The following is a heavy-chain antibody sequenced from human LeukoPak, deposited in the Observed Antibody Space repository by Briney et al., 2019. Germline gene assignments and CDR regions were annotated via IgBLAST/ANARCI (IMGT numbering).Heavy chain of an antibody. V-gene: IGHV4-34*01. CDR3: ARVRGYSYGSFDY. CDR1: GGSFSGYY. J-gene: IGHJ4*02. D-gene: IGHD5-18*01. CDR2: INHSGSS. Sequence: PSETLSLTCAVYGGSFSGYYWSWIRQPPGKGLEWIGEINHSGSSNYNPSLKSRVTISIDTSKNQFSLKLSSVTAADTAVYYCARVRGYSYGSFDYWGQGTLVTVSS.